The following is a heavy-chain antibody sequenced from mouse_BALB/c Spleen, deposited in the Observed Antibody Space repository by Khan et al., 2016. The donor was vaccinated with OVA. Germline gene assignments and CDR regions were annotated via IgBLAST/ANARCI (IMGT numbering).Heavy chain of an antibody. V-gene: IGHV3-2*02. CDR2: ISYSGSN. D-gene: IGHD4-1*01. Sequence: EVQLQESGPGLVKPSQSLSLTCTVTGYSITSDYAWNWIRQFPGNQLEWVGYISYSGSNTYNPSLKSRIPITRDTSKDQFFLQLKSVTSEDTATYYWASELGRYYALDYWGQGTSVTVSS. CDR3: ASELGRYYALDY. CDR1: GYSITSDYA. J-gene: IGHJ4*01.